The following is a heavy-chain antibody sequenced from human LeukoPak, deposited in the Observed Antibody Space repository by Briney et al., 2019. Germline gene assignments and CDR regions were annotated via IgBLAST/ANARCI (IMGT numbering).Heavy chain of an antibody. J-gene: IGHJ4*01. Sequence: SETLSLTCTVSGGSISSYYWSWIRQPPGKGLEWIGYIYYSGSTNYNPSLKSRVTISVDTSKNQFSLRLRSVTAADTAVYYCARGGLPMVTRFDYWGHGILVTVSS. D-gene: IGHD4-17*01. CDR1: GGSISSYY. CDR2: IYYSGST. V-gene: IGHV4-59*01. CDR3: ARGGLPMVTRFDY.